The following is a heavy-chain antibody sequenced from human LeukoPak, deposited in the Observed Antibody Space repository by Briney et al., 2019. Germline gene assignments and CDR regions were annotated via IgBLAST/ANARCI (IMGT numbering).Heavy chain of an antibody. Sequence: GGSLRLSCAASGFTFRTDAMSWVRQAPGEGLEWVSGISGSGGTTYYADSVKGRFTISRDNFENTLCLQMNSLRSEDTAVYYCARGQVPAAIRGGFDYWGQGTLVTVSS. V-gene: IGHV3-23*01. CDR3: ARGQVPAAIRGGFDY. D-gene: IGHD2-2*02. CDR2: ISGSGGTT. J-gene: IGHJ4*02. CDR1: GFTFRTDA.